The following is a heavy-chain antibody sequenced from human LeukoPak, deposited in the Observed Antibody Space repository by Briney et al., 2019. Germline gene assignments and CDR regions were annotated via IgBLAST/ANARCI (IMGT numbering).Heavy chain of an antibody. V-gene: IGHV1-46*01. CDR2: INPSGGST. Sequence: LGASVKVSCKASGYTFTSYYMHWVRQAPGQGLEWMGIINPSGGSTSYAQKFQGRVTMTRDTSTSTVYMELSSLRSEDTAVYYCARGALYYDFWSGYPHDAFDIWGQGTMVTVSS. J-gene: IGHJ3*02. CDR1: GYTFTSYY. CDR3: ARGALYYDFWSGYPHDAFDI. D-gene: IGHD3-3*01.